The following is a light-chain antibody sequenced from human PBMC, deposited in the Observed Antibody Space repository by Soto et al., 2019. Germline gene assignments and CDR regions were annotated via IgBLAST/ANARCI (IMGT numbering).Light chain of an antibody. Sequence: DFQMTQFPSTQSASVGDRVTITCRASQSISPWLAWYQQKPGKAPKLLIYKASSLQSGVPSRFSGSGSGTEFTLTISGLQPDDFATYYCQQYHSFPLTFGGGTKVDIK. V-gene: IGKV1-5*03. CDR2: KAS. CDR1: QSISPW. J-gene: IGKJ4*01. CDR3: QQYHSFPLT.